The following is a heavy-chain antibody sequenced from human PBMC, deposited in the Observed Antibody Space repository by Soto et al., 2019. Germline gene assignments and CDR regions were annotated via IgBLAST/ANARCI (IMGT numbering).Heavy chain of an antibody. CDR3: ARLGQGFFDY. J-gene: IGHJ4*02. CDR2: IIPAVGTA. V-gene: IGHV1-69*11. D-gene: IGHD7-27*01. Sequence: SVKVSCKSSGGTFSSYAISWVRQAPGQGLEWMGSIIPAVGTAYYSQKFQGRVTITADESARTAYMEVSSLTSEDTAVYYCARLGQGFFDYWGQGTLVTVSS. CDR1: GGTFSSYA.